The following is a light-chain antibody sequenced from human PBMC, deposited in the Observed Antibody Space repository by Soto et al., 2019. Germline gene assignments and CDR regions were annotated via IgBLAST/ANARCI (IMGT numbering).Light chain of an antibody. CDR1: SSDVGGYNY. CDR3: SSFTSSSTLNV. V-gene: IGLV2-14*01. CDR2: EVS. Sequence: QSVLTQPASVSGSPGQSITISCTGTSSDVGGYNYVSWHQQHPGKGPKLMIYEVSNRPSGVSNRFSGSKSGNTASLTISGLQAEDEADYYCSSFTSSSTLNVFGTGTKLTVL. J-gene: IGLJ1*01.